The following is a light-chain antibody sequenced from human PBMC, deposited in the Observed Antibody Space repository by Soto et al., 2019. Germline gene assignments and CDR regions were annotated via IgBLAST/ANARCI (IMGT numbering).Light chain of an antibody. CDR1: QSITSN. CDR2: AAS. V-gene: IGKV3D-15*01. J-gene: IGKJ5*01. Sequence: VLTQSPGALSLFPLEIGTPSFMGSQSITSNYVAWYQQKPGQAPRLLIFAASRRANGIPDRFIGGGSGTEFTLTISSLQSEDFAVYYCQQYNNWPPITCGQGTRLEIK. CDR3: QQYNNWPPIT.